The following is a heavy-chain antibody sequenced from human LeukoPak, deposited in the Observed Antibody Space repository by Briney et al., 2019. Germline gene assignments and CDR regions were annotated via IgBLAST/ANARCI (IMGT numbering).Heavy chain of an antibody. J-gene: IGHJ2*01. V-gene: IGHV4-59*11. D-gene: IGHD2/OR15-2a*01. CDR3: AESIGNYFWNFDP. Sequence: SETLSLTCNVSGGSISIHYWSWIRQPPGRGLEWIGYLYNSGSTDYNPSLKSRVTISVDTSKDQFSLRLSSVTAADTAVYYCAESIGNYFWNFDPWGRGTWVPVS. CDR2: LYNSGST. CDR1: GGSISIHY.